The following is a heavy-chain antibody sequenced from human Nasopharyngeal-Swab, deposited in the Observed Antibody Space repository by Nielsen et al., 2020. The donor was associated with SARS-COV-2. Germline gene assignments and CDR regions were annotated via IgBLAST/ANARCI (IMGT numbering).Heavy chain of an antibody. Sequence: GESLKISCAASGFTFSSYAMSWVRQAPGKGLEWVSAISGSGGSTYYADSVKGRFTISRDNSKNTLYQQMNSLRAEDTAVYYCAKDPRNTAMVNYFDYWGQGTLVTVSS. V-gene: IGHV3-23*01. D-gene: IGHD5-18*01. CDR2: ISGSGGST. CDR3: AKDPRNTAMVNYFDY. CDR1: GFTFSSYA. J-gene: IGHJ4*02.